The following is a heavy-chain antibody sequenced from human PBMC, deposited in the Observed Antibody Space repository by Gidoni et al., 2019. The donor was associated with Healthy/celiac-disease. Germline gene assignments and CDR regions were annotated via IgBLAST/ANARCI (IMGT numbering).Heavy chain of an antibody. CDR2: ISGSGGST. V-gene: IGHV3-23*01. CDR3: AKGPGFGVANYSPLYYYGMDV. CDR1: GFTFSSSA. J-gene: IGHJ6*02. Sequence: EVQLLESGGGLVQPGGSLRLSCAASGFTFSSSAMSWVRQAPGKGLEWVSAISGSGGSTYYADSVKGRFTISRDNSKNTLYLQMNSLRAEDTAVYYCAKGPGFGVANYSPLYYYGMDVWGQGTTVTVSS. D-gene: IGHD3-3*01.